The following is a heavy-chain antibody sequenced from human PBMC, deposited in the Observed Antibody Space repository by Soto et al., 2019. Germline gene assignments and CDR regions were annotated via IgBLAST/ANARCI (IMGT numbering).Heavy chain of an antibody. Sequence: ASVKVSCKVSGYTLTELSMQWVRKAPGKGLEWMGGFDPEDGETIYAQKFQGRVTMTEDTSTDTAYMELRSLRSDDSAVYYCATYWGSYSDAFDIWGQGTMVTVSS. J-gene: IGHJ3*02. CDR1: GYTLTELS. D-gene: IGHD7-27*01. CDR2: FDPEDGET. CDR3: ATYWGSYSDAFDI. V-gene: IGHV1-24*01.